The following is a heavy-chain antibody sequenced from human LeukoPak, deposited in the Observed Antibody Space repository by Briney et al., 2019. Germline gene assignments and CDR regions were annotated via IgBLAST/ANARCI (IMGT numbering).Heavy chain of an antibody. Sequence: GGSLRLSCAASGFTFSSYSMNWVRQAPGKGLEWVSSISSSSSYIYYADSVKGRFTISRDNAKNSLYLQMNSLRAEDTAVYYCARDAGYYYDVYYFDYWGQGTQVTVSS. D-gene: IGHD3-22*01. CDR1: GFTFSSYS. CDR3: ARDAGYYYDVYYFDY. V-gene: IGHV3-21*01. CDR2: ISSSSSYI. J-gene: IGHJ4*02.